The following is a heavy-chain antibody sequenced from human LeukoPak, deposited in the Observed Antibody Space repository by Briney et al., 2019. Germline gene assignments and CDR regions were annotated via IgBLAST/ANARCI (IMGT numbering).Heavy chain of an antibody. Sequence: GGSLRLSCAASGFTFSNYAMSWVRQAPGKGLEWVSAISGSGGSTYYADSVKGRFTISRDNSKNTLYPQMNSLRAEDTAVYYCAKGSGYDSSGYYWVYWGQGALVTVSS. D-gene: IGHD3-22*01. CDR3: AKGSGYDSSGYYWVY. V-gene: IGHV3-23*01. J-gene: IGHJ4*02. CDR1: GFTFSNYA. CDR2: ISGSGGST.